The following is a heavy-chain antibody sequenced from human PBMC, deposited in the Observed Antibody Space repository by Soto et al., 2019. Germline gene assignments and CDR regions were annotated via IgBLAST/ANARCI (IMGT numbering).Heavy chain of an antibody. CDR1: GGTCINYS. Sequence: PVGSLRHSCAASGGTCINYSMSWVRQATGKGLKWISFIRSNRSNIYYADSVKGRFTISRDNSKNTLYLQMNSLRAEDTAVYYCARGYDFWSGYYYPYGMDVWGQGTTLTVSS. J-gene: IGHJ6*02. CDR2: IRSNRSNI. V-gene: IGHV3-48*01. D-gene: IGHD3-3*01. CDR3: ARGYDFWSGYYYPYGMDV.